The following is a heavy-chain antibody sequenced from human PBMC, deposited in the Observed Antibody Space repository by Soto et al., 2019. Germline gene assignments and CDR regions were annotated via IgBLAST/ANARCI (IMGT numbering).Heavy chain of an antibody. CDR1: GFTFSSYA. D-gene: IGHD5-12*01. V-gene: IGHV3-23*01. CDR2: SGSGSST. CDR3: AKQLPYSGSDY. J-gene: IGHJ4*02. Sequence: GGSLRLSCAAAGFTFSSYAMNWVRQAPGKGLEWVSASGSGSSTYYADSVKGRFTMSRDNSKNTLYLQMNSLRAEDTAVYYCAKQLPYSGSDYWGQGT.